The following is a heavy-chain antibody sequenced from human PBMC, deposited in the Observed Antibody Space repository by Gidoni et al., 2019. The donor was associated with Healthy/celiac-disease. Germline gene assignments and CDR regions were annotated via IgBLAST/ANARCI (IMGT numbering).Heavy chain of an antibody. V-gene: IGHV4-4*02. Sequence: WVRQPPGKGLEWIGEIYHSGSTNYNPSLKSRVTISVDKSKNQFSLKLSSVTAADTAVYYCASTVSGSYYNSDYYYYGMDVWGQGTTVTVSS. CDR2: IYHSGST. CDR3: ASTVSGSYYNSDYYYYGMDV. J-gene: IGHJ6*02. D-gene: IGHD3-10*01.